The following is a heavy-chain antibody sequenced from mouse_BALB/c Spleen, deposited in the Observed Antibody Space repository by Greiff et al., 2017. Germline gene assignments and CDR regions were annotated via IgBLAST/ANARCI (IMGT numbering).Heavy chain of an antibody. J-gene: IGHJ3*01. CDR1: GFTFSDYY. CDR2: ISDGGSDT. D-gene: IGHD1-2*01. Sequence: EVQLMESGGGLVKPGGSLKLSCAASGFTFSDYYMYWVRQTPEKRLVWVATISDGGSDTYYPDSVTGRFTISRANAKNNLYLQMSSLKSEDTAMYYCARSITTATTWFAYWGQGTLVTVSA. V-gene: IGHV5-4*02. CDR3: ARSITTATTWFAY.